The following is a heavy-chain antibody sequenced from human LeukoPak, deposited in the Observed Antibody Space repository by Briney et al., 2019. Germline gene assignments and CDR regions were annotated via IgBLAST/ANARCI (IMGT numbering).Heavy chain of an antibody. J-gene: IGHJ4*02. CDR1: GFTFSSYA. Sequence: GGSLRLSCAASGFTFSSYAMSWVRQAPGKGLEWVSAISGSGDSTYYADSVKGRFTISRDNSKNTLYLQMNSLRAEDTAVYYCAKDEDCSGGSCYRLLFRGSDYWGQGTLVTVSS. V-gene: IGHV3-23*01. CDR2: ISGSGDST. CDR3: AKDEDCSGGSCYRLLFRGSDY. D-gene: IGHD2-15*01.